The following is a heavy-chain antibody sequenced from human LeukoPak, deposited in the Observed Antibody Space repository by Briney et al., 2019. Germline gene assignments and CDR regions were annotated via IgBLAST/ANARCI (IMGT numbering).Heavy chain of an antibody. J-gene: IGHJ4*02. CDR3: ARESAYSSSWRRFDC. V-gene: IGHV1-69*13. CDR2: IIPIFGTA. D-gene: IGHD6-13*01. CDR1: GGTFSSYA. Sequence: ASVKVSCKASGGTFSSYAISWVRQAPGQGLEWMGGIIPIFGTANYAQKFQGKVTITAGESTSTAYMGLSSLRSEDTAVYYCARESAYSSSWRRFDCWGQGTLVTVSS.